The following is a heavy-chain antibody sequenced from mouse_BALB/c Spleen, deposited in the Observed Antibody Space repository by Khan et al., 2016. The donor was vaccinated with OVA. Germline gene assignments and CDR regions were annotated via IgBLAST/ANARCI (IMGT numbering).Heavy chain of an antibody. Sequence: EVQLQESGPELVKPGASVKMSCKTSGYTFTNYLMHWVKQKPGQGLEWIGYINPYNDGTKYNEKFRGKATLTSDKSSSTAYMELSSLTSEDSAVYYCGRYASTPYDAMDYWGQGTSVTVST. D-gene: IGHD1-1*01. CDR2: INPYNDGT. J-gene: IGHJ4*01. V-gene: IGHV1S136*01. CDR1: GYTFTNYL. CDR3: GRYASTPYDAMDY.